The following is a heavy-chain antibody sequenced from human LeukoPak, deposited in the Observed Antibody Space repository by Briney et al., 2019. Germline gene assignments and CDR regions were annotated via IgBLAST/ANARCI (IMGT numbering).Heavy chain of an antibody. V-gene: IGHV1-18*01. J-gene: IGHJ4*02. CDR2: MSAYNGNT. CDR3: ARVTSDIVVVPAAMKGYYFDY. CDR1: GYTFTSYG. D-gene: IGHD2-2*01. Sequence: ASVKVSCKASGYTFTSYGISWVRQAPGQGLEWMGWMSAYNGNTNYAQKFQGRVTMTRDTSISTAYMELSRLRSDDTAVYYCARVTSDIVVVPAAMKGYYFDYWGQGTLVTVSS.